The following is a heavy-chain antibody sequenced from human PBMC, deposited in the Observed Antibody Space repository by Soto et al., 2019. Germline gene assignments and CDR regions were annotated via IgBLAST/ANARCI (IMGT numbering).Heavy chain of an antibody. CDR2: TIPMFNTV. CDR3: VRDGLYGSRDY. V-gene: IGHV1-69*01. D-gene: IGHD4-17*01. CDR1: GGTFSSDA. J-gene: IGHJ4*02. Sequence: QVQLVQSGAEMKKPGSSVKVSCKASGGTFSSDAISWVRQAPGQGLEWMGGTIPMFNTVHYAQKFLGRVAITAYESMSTAYMELNSLRFGDTAVYYCVRDGLYGSRDYWGQGTLVTVSS.